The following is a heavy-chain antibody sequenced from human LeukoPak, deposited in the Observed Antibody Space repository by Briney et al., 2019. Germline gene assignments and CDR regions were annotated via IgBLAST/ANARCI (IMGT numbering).Heavy chain of an antibody. D-gene: IGHD6-13*01. Sequence: ASVKVACKASGYTFTSYGISWVRLAPGQGLEWMGWISAYNGNTNYAQKLQGRVTMTTDTSTSTAYMELRSLRSEDTAVFYCARDRAYSSSWSFDNWGQGTLVTVSS. V-gene: IGHV1-18*01. J-gene: IGHJ4*02. CDR2: ISAYNGNT. CDR1: GYTFTSYG. CDR3: ARDRAYSSSWSFDN.